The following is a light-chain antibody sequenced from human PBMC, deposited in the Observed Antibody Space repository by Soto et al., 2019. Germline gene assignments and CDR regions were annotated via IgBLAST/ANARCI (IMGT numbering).Light chain of an antibody. CDR3: QQYYDVPVT. CDR1: QPVLRSSNNKNH. V-gene: IGKV4-1*01. CDR2: WAS. Sequence: DIVMTQSPDSLTVSLGERATINCKASQPVLRSSNNKNHVAWYQQKPTQSPKMLISWASNRESGVPDRFSGSVSGTEYTLTISSLQAEDAAVYYCQQYYDVPVTFGQGTRLEIK. J-gene: IGKJ5*01.